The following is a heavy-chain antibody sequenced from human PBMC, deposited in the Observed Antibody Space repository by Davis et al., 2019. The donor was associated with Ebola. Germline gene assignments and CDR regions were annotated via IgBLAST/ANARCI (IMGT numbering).Heavy chain of an antibody. Sequence: TLSLTCTVSGGSVSSGNHYWSWIRQPPGKALEWLALIYWDDDKRYSPFLKRRLTITKDTSKNQVVLTMTNMDPVDTATYYCAHRGPAVAGSFDYWGQGTLVTVSS. CDR3: AHRGPAVAGSFDY. J-gene: IGHJ4*02. CDR1: GGSVSSGNHY. D-gene: IGHD6-19*01. CDR2: IYWDDDK. V-gene: IGHV2-5*08.